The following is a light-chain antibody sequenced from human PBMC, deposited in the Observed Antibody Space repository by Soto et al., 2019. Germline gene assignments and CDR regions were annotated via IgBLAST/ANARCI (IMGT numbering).Light chain of an antibody. CDR3: QQYDNLPLT. CDR1: QDISNY. J-gene: IGKJ4*01. Sequence: IRMTQSLSTLSPSVGDRITITCQASQDISNYLNWYQQKPGKASKLLIYDASNLETGVPSRFSGSGTGTDFTFTISSLQPEDIATYYCQQYDNLPLTFGGRAKV. CDR2: DAS. V-gene: IGKV1-33*01.